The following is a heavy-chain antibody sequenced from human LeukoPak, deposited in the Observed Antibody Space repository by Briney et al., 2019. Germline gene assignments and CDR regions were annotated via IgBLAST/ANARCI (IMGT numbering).Heavy chain of an antibody. CDR3: ARVGPLWFGELFTPLPYYYYGMDV. CDR2: IWYDGSNK. D-gene: IGHD3-10*01. CDR1: GFTFSSYG. J-gene: IGHJ6*02. V-gene: IGHV3-33*01. Sequence: PGRSLRLSCAASGFTFSSYGMHWVRQAPGKGLEWVAVIWYDGSNKYYADSVKGRFTISRDSAKNSLYLQMNSLRDEDTAVYYCARVGPLWFGELFTPLPYYYYGMDVWGQGTTVTVSS.